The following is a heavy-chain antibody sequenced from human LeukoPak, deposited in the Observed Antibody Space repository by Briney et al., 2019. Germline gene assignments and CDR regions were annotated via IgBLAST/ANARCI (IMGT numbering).Heavy chain of an antibody. CDR2: ITSSSSFI. J-gene: IGHJ4*02. Sequence: GGSLRLSCAASGFTFSSYTMNWVRQAPGKGLEWVSSITSSSSFIYYADSLKGRFTISRDNAKNSLYLQMNSLRAEDTAVYYCARLPYYYDSSGYLHIDYWGQGTLVTVSS. D-gene: IGHD3-22*01. CDR3: ARLPYYYDSSGYLHIDY. CDR1: GFTFSSYT. V-gene: IGHV3-21*01.